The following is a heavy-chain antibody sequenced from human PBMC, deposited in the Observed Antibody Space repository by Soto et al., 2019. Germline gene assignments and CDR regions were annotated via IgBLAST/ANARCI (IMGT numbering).Heavy chain of an antibody. D-gene: IGHD3-22*01. Sequence: QVQLQESGPGLVKPSQTLSLTCTVSGGSISSGGYYWSWIRQHPGKGLEWIGYIYYSGSTYYNPSLKSRVTMSVDTSKIQFSLKLSSVTVADTAVYYCARHNYDSSGTAVDVWGQGTTVTVSS. J-gene: IGHJ6*02. CDR1: GGSISSGGYY. V-gene: IGHV4-31*03. CDR3: ARHNYDSSGTAVDV. CDR2: IYYSGST.